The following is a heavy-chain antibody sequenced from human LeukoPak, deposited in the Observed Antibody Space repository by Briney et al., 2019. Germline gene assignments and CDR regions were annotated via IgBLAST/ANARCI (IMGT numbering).Heavy chain of an antibody. CDR1: EFTFTNYW. Sequence: GGSLRLSCAASEFTFTNYWMTWVRQAQGKGLEWVANIKQDGSETHYVDSVKGRFTISRDNAKNSLYLQLNILGAEDTAVYYCAREGRAIVVVPAAIVYLQHWGQGTLVTVSS. D-gene: IGHD2-2*01. CDR2: IKQDGSET. J-gene: IGHJ1*01. V-gene: IGHV3-7*01. CDR3: AREGRAIVVVPAAIVYLQH.